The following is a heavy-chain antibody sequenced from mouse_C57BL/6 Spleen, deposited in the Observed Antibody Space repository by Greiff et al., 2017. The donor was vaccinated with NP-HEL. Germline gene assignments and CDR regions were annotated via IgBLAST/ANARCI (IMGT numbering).Heavy chain of an antibody. D-gene: IGHD2-1*01. V-gene: IGHV1-52*01. CDR3: ARGYYGNPYYFDD. Sequence: QVQLQQPGAELVRPGSSVKLSCKASGYTFTSYWLHWVKQRPIQGLEWIGNIDPSDSETNYNQQFKDKATLTVGKSSSTSYKHLSSLTSEDSGVYYCARGYYGNPYYFDDWGQGTTLTVSS. J-gene: IGHJ2*01. CDR2: IDPSDSET. CDR1: GYTFTSYW.